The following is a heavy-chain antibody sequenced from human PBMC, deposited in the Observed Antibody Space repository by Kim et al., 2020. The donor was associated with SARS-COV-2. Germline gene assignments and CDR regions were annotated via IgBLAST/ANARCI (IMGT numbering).Heavy chain of an antibody. CDR2: IYYSGST. J-gene: IGHJ2*01. V-gene: IGHV4-59*08. CDR3: ARQIYDILTGYLYAHWYFDL. CDR1: GGSISSYY. Sequence: SETLSLTCTVSGGSISSYYWSWIRQPPGKGLEWIGYIYYSGSTNYNPSLKSRVTISVDTSKNQFSLKLSSVTAADTAVYYCARQIYDILTGYLYAHWYFDLWGRGTLVTVSS. D-gene: IGHD3-9*01.